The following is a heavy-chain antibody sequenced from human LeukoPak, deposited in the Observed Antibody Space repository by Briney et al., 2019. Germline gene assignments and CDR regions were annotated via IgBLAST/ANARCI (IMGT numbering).Heavy chain of an antibody. Sequence: GGSLRLSCAASGFTFSSYGMHWVRQAPGKGLEWVAVIWYDGSNKYYADSVKGRFTISRDNSKNTLYLQMNSLRAEDTAVYYCARVEGSSSLEYWGQGTLVTVSS. V-gene: IGHV3-33*01. D-gene: IGHD6-13*01. CDR3: ARVEGSSSLEY. CDR2: IWYDGSNK. J-gene: IGHJ4*02. CDR1: GFTFSSYG.